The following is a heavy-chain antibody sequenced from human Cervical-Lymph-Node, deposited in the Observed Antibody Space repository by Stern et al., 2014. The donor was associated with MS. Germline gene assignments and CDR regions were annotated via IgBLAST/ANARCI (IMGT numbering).Heavy chain of an antibody. J-gene: IGHJ6*02. CDR2: MNRSGGST. CDR1: GDTFTSNE. D-gene: IGHD6-19*01. V-gene: IGHV1-46*01. CDR3: AREVAGHRLGMMDV. Sequence: QMQLVQSGAEVKKPGASVKVSCKASGDTFTSNEMNWVRQAPGQGLEWMGRMNRSGGSTSYAQKFQGRVHMSRDTFTNTVYMELSSLRSEETAVYYCAREVAGHRLGMMDVWGQGTTVTVSS.